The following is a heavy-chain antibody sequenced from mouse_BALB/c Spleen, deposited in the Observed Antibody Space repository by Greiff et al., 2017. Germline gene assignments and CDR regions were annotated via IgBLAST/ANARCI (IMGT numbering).Heavy chain of an antibody. CDR3: ARGDYGSRTLDY. Sequence: EVQLQQSGPGLVKPSQSLSLTCSVTGYSITSGYYWNWIRQFPGNKLEWMGYISYDGSNNYNPSLKNRISITRDTSKNQFFLKLNSVTTEDTATYYCARGDYGSRTLDYWGQGTTLTVSS. CDR1: GYSITSGYY. J-gene: IGHJ2*01. CDR2: ISYDGSN. V-gene: IGHV3-6*02. D-gene: IGHD1-1*01.